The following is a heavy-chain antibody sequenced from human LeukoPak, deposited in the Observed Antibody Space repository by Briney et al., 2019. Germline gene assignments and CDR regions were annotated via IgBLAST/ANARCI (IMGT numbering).Heavy chain of an antibody. Sequence: ASVKVSCKASGGTFSSYAISWVRQAPGQGLEWMGWISAYNGNTNYAQKLQGRVTMTTDTSTSTAYMELRSLRSDDTAVYYCARIYVYVPNDYWGQGTLVTVSS. CDR2: ISAYNGNT. CDR3: ARIYVYVPNDY. V-gene: IGHV1-18*01. CDR1: GGTFSSYA. D-gene: IGHD5/OR15-5a*01. J-gene: IGHJ4*02.